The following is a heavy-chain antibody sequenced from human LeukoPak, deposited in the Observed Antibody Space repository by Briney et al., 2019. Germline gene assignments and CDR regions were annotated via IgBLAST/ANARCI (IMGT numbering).Heavy chain of an antibody. D-gene: IGHD4-23*01. CDR1: GFTFSDYY. J-gene: IGHJ5*02. CDR3: ARVSHGGNSRVSNWFDP. V-gene: IGHV3-7*01. Sequence: PGGSLRLSCVASGFTFSDYYMSWVRQPPGKGLEWVANIKQDGSEKYYVDSVKGRFTISRDNAKNSLFLQMNSLRAEGTAVYYCARVSHGGNSRVSNWFDPWGQGTLVTVSS. CDR2: IKQDGSEK.